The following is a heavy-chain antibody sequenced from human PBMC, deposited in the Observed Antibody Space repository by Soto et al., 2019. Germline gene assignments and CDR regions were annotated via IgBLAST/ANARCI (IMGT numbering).Heavy chain of an antibody. CDR2: IYSDGST. Sequence: EVQLVESGGGLVQPGGSLRLSCAASGFTVSSDYMTWVRQAPGKGLEWVSVIYSDGSTYYTESAKGRFTISRDNSKNILLLQMNSLTVEDTAVYYCARDRVENWGQGTLVTVSS. CDR1: GFTVSSDY. CDR3: ARDRVEN. V-gene: IGHV3-66*01. D-gene: IGHD2-15*01. J-gene: IGHJ4*02.